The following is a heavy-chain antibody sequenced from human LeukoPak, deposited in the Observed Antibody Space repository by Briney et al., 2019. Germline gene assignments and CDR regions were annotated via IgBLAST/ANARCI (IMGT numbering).Heavy chain of an antibody. CDR2: ISGSGGST. CDR3: AKSSGYYGINFDY. Sequence: HSGGSLRLSCAASGFTFSSYAMSWVRQAPGKGLEWVSAISGSGGSTYYADSVKGRFTISRDNSKSTLYLQMNSLRAEDTAVYYCAKSSGYYGINFDYWGQGTLVTVSS. D-gene: IGHD3-22*01. CDR1: GFTFSSYA. V-gene: IGHV3-23*01. J-gene: IGHJ4*02.